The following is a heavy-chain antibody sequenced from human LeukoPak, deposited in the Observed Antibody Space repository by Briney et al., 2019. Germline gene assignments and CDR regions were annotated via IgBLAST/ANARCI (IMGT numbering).Heavy chain of an antibody. CDR1: GGSFSGDY. D-gene: IGHD3-10*01. J-gene: IGHJ4*02. CDR3: ARGVGSTEDY. V-gene: IGHV4-34*01. CDR2: INRSGST. Sequence: PSETLTLTCAVYGGSFSGDYWSWVRQPPGKGLEWIAEINRSGSTNYNPSRNSRVTISMDTSKNQFSMRLSSVTAADTALYYCARGVGSTEDYWGQGTLVTVSS.